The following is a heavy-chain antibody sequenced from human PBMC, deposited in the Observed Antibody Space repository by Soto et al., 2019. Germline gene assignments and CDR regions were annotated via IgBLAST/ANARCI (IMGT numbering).Heavy chain of an antibody. CDR1: GFTFSSYW. D-gene: IGHD3-16*02. CDR2: IKQDGSEK. CDR3: ARLMITFGGVIVGDAFDI. Sequence: DVQMGGSGGGLVQPGGSLRLSCAASGFTFSSYWMSWVRQAPGKGLEWVANIKQDGSEKYYVDSVKGRLTISRDNAKNSLYLQMNSRRAEDTAVYYVARLMITFGGVIVGDAFDIWGQGTMVTVSS. J-gene: IGHJ3*02. V-gene: IGHV3-7*01.